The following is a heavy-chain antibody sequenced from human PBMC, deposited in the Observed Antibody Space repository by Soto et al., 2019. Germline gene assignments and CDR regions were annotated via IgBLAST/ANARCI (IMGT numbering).Heavy chain of an antibody. V-gene: IGHV1-69*13. CDR3: AREARGTTGTTI. D-gene: IGHD1-1*01. Sequence: SVKVSCKASGGTFSSYAISWVRQAPGQGLEWMGGIIPIFGTANYAQKFQGRVTITADESTSTAYMELSSLRSEDTAVYYCAREARGTTGTTIWGQGTLVTVSS. J-gene: IGHJ4*02. CDR1: GGTFSSYA. CDR2: IIPIFGTA.